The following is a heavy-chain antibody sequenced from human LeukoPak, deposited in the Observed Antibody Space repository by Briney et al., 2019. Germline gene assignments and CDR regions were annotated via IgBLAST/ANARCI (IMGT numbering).Heavy chain of an antibody. Sequence: PSETLSLTCTVSGGSISNYYWSWIRQPPGKGLEWIGYIYYSGSTNYNPSLKSRVTISVDTSKNQFSLKLSSVTAADTAVYYCARDRYYYDSSGYSNWFDPWGQGTLVTVSS. J-gene: IGHJ5*02. CDR1: GGSISNYY. CDR2: IYYSGST. D-gene: IGHD3-22*01. V-gene: IGHV4-59*01. CDR3: ARDRYYYDSSGYSNWFDP.